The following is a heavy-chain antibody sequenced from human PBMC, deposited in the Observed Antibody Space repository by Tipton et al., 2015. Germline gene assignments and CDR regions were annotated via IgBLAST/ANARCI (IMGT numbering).Heavy chain of an antibody. D-gene: IGHD3-3*01. CDR1: GGSVCNGNFY. CDR2: LYYCGNT. Sequence: TLSLTCTVSGGSVCNGNFYWTWIRQPPGKSLEWIGHLYYCGNTNYSPSLKSRVTISVDTPKNQFSLQLSSVTAADTAVYYCAREVWDTDRSGYDYWGQGTLVTVSS. V-gene: IGHV4-61*01. J-gene: IGHJ4*02. CDR3: AREVWDTDRSGYDY.